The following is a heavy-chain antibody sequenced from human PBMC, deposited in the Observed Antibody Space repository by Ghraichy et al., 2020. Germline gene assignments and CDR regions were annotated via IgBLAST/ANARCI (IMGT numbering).Heavy chain of an antibody. CDR2: ISASGGTT. J-gene: IGHJ4*02. V-gene: IGHV3-23*01. CDR1: GFIFDSYA. D-gene: IGHD6-19*01. Sequence: GSLRLSCAASGFIFDSYALTWVRQSPGKGLEWVSSISASGGTTYDADSVKGRFSISRDNSKNTLFLQMNSLRAEDTAVYYCAQESGCNSGRELDSWGQGTLVTVSS. CDR3: AQESGCNSGRELDS.